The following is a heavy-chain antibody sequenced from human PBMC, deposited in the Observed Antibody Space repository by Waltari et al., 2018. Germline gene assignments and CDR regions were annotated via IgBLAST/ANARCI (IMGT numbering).Heavy chain of an antibody. CDR2: ISWNSGSI. V-gene: IGHV3-9*01. D-gene: IGHD3-22*01. J-gene: IGHJ3*02. CDR3: AKDRVRYYYDSSGYYYDGAFDI. CDR1: GFTFDDYA. Sequence: EVQLVESGGGLVQPGRSLRLSCAASGFTFDDYAMHWVRQAPGKGLEGVSGISWNSGSIGYADAVKGRFTISRDNAKNSLYLQMNSLSAEDTALYYCAKDRVRYYYDSSGYYYDGAFDIWGQGTMVTVSS.